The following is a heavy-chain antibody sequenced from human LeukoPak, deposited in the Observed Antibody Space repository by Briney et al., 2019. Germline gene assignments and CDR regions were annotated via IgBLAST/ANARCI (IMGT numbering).Heavy chain of an antibody. J-gene: IGHJ3*02. CDR2: INPSGGST. V-gene: IGHV1-46*03. Sequence: GASVKVSCKASGYTFTSYYMHWVRQAPGQGLEWMGIINPSGGSTSYAQKFQGRVTMTRDTSTSTVYMELSSLRSEDTAVNYCAREPPGYAFDIWGQGTMVTVSS. CDR3: AREPPGYAFDI. CDR1: GYTFTSYY. D-gene: IGHD3-10*01.